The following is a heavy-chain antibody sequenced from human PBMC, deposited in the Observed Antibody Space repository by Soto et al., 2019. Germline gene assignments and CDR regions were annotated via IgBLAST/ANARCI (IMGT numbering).Heavy chain of an antibody. V-gene: IGHV3-53*01. D-gene: IGHD3-3*01. J-gene: IGHJ3*02. CDR3: ARERYFDLWSGSTPGGFDI. CDR2: IYSGGLT. CDR1: GFTVSSNY. Sequence: GGSLRLSCAASGFTVSSNYVSWVRQAPGEGLEWVSLIYSGGLTYYADSVKGRFTISRDNSENTLYLQMNSLRAEDTAVYYCARERYFDLWSGSTPGGFDIWGQGTMVTVSS.